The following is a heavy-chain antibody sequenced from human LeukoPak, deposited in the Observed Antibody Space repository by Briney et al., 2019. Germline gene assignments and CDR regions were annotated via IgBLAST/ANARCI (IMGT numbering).Heavy chain of an antibody. Sequence: SETLSLTCTVSGESINSFYWSWIRQPARKGLGWIGRIYSSGSTNYSPSLKSRVTMSVDTSKNQFSLKLSSVTAAVTAVYYCARDVVAAAGSFDYWGQGTQVTVSS. J-gene: IGHJ4*02. CDR3: ARDVVAAAGSFDY. D-gene: IGHD6-13*01. V-gene: IGHV4-4*07. CDR1: GESINSFY. CDR2: IYSSGST.